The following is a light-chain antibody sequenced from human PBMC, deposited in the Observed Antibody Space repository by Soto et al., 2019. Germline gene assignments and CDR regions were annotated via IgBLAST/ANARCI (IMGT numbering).Light chain of an antibody. CDR2: EVT. CDR3: SSHGGANNFYL. V-gene: IGLV2-14*01. Sequence: QSVLTQPASVSGSPGQSITISCTGTGSDVGGYDYVSWYQHHPGKAPKVMIYEVTNRPSGVSNRFSGSKSGNTASLTVSGLQAEDEADYYCSSHGGANNFYLFGTGTKVT. CDR1: GSDVGGYDY. J-gene: IGLJ1*01.